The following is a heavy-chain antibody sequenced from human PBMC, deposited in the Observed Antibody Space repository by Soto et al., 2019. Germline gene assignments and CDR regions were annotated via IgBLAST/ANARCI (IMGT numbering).Heavy chain of an antibody. Sequence: ASVKVSCKASGGTFSSYTISWVRQAPEQGLEWMGRIIPILGIANYAQKFQGRVTITADKSTSTAYMELSSLRSEDTAVYYCARTHPIVVDDSYYFDYWGQGTLVTVSS. CDR1: GGTFSSYT. CDR2: IIPILGIA. J-gene: IGHJ4*02. CDR3: ARTHPIVVDDSYYFDY. V-gene: IGHV1-69*02. D-gene: IGHD3-22*01.